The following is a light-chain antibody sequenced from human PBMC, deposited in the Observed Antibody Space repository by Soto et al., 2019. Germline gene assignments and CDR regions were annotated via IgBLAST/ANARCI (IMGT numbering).Light chain of an antibody. V-gene: IGKV1-27*01. CDR1: QGISNY. Sequence: DIQMTQSPSSLSASVGDRVTITCRASQGISNYLAWYQQKPGKVPKLLIYAASTLQSRVPSRFSGSGSGTDFTLNISSLQPEDVATEYCQRYNRASTFGQGTKVEIK. CDR2: AAS. J-gene: IGKJ1*01. CDR3: QRYNRAST.